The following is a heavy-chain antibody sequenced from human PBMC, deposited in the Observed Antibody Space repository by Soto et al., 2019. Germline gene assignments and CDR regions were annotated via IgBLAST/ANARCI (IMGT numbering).Heavy chain of an antibody. J-gene: IGHJ2*01. V-gene: IGHV3-23*01. CDR2: ISGTGGNT. CDR1: GFSFSSYA. Sequence: VQLLESGGGLVQPGGSLRLSCAASGFSFSSYAMGWVRQAPGKGLEWVSGISGTGGNTFYGDSVKGRFTISRDNSKNTLYLQGISLRADDTALYYCAKDQEVRSESELRYFDLWGRGTLVSVSS. D-gene: IGHD1-7*01. CDR3: AKDQEVRSESELRYFDL.